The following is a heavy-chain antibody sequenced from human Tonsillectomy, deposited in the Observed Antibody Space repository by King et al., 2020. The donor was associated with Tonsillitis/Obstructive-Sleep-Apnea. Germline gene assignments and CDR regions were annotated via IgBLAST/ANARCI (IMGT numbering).Heavy chain of an antibody. V-gene: IGHV1-3*01. D-gene: IGHD5-18*01. CDR3: ARDKDTGDNWFDP. CDR1: GYTFTSYA. CDR2: INAGNGNT. Sequence: QLVQSGAEVKKPGASVKVSCKASGYTFTSYAMHWVRQAPGQRLEWMGWINAGNGNTKYSQKFKGRVTITRDTSPSTAYMELSSLRSEDTAVYYCARDKDTGDNWFDPWGQGTLVTVSS. J-gene: IGHJ5*02.